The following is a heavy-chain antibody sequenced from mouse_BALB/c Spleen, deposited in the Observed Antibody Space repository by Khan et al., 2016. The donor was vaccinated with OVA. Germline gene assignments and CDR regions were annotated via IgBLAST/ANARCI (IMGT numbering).Heavy chain of an antibody. CDR3: ARVYGGDFDY. V-gene: IGHV3-2*02. CDR1: GYSITTDYA. Sequence: EVKLLESGPGLVKPSQSLSLTCTVTGYSITTDYAWNWIRQFPGNKLEWMGFISYSGHTKYNPSLKSRISITRDTSKNQFFLQLKSVTTEDTARYYCARVYGGDFDYWGQGTNLTVSS. D-gene: IGHD1-1*01. J-gene: IGHJ2*01. CDR2: ISYSGHT.